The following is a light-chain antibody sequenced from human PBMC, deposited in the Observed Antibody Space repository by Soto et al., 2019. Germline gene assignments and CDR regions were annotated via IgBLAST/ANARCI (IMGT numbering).Light chain of an antibody. V-gene: IGKV3-11*01. Sequence: EIVLTQSPDPLSLSPGERATLSCRASQSVSGFLAWYQQKPGQAPRLLIYDASNRATCIPARFSCSRSGTDFTHTISSLYHEDFAVYYCQQRSNWPGTFGPGTTVDIK. CDR3: QQRSNWPGT. CDR2: DAS. J-gene: IGKJ3*01. CDR1: QSVSGF.